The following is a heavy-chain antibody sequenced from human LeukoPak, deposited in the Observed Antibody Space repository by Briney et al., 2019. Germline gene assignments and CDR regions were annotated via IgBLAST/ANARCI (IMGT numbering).Heavy chain of an antibody. D-gene: IGHD2-2*01. CDR1: GFTFSTYA. CDR2: ISFDGVNT. Sequence: GGSLRLSCAASGFTFSTYAMHWVRQAPGKGLEWVAVISFDGVNTFYANSVKGRFTISRDNSNNTVYLQMNNLRPEDTAVFYCARGQGYESYYYMDVWGKGTTVSVSS. V-gene: IGHV3-30*04. J-gene: IGHJ6*03. CDR3: ARGQGYESYYYMDV.